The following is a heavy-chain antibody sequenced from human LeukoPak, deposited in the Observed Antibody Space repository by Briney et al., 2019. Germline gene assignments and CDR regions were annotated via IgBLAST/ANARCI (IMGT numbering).Heavy chain of an antibody. D-gene: IGHD3-10*01. J-gene: IGHJ4*02. CDR2: ISYDGSNK. Sequence: GGALRLSRAASGFTFSSYAMQWVGQAPGKGLEGVAVISYDGSNKYYADSVKGRFTISRDNSKNTLYLQMNSLRAEDTAVYYCARETMVRGEGVYFDYWGQGTLVTVSS. V-gene: IGHV3-30-3*01. CDR3: ARETMVRGEGVYFDY. CDR1: GFTFSSYA.